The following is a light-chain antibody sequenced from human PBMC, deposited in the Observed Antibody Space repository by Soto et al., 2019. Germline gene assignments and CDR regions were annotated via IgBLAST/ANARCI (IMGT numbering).Light chain of an antibody. V-gene: IGKV3-15*01. J-gene: IGKJ4*01. CDR2: GAS. Sequence: EAVMTQSPATLSVSPGERATLSCRASQSVRGNLAWYQQKPGQAPRLLIYGASTRATGVPARFSGGGSGTEVTLTISGRQPEDFAVDYFQQNNSCPLLTFGGGTKVEI. CDR1: QSVRGN. CDR3: QQNNSCPLLT.